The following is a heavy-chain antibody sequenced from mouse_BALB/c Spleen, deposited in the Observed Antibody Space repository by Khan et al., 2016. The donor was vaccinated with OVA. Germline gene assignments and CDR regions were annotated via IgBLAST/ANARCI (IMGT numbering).Heavy chain of an antibody. CDR2: ISSTGSYT. J-gene: IGHJ3*01. CDR3: TRPSYYGNPWFTY. Sequence: EVELVESGGGLVKPGGSLKLSCEVSGFAFNSYDMSWVRQTPEKRLEWVATISSTGSYTYYPDSVKGRFTISRDTARNTLYLQMSRLRSEDTALYYCTRPSYYGNPWFTYWGQGTLGTVSA. CDR1: GFAFNSYD. V-gene: IGHV5-9*02. D-gene: IGHD2-10*01.